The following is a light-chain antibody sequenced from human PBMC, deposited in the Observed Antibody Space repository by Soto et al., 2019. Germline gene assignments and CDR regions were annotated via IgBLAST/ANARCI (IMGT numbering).Light chain of an antibody. J-gene: IGKJ4*02. V-gene: IGKV1-27*01. CDR2: AAS. CDR3: QKYNSAPCT. CDR1: QGISNY. Sequence: DIQMTQSPSSLSTSVGDRVTITCRASQGISNYLAWYQQKPGKVPKLLIYAASTLQSGVPSRFSGSESVTDFPHTISRLHPEDVATYYCQKYNSAPCTFGEGTQVEIK.